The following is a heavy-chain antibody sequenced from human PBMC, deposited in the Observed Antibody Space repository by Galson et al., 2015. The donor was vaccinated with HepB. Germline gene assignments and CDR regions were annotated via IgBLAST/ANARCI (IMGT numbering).Heavy chain of an antibody. D-gene: IGHD2-15*01. CDR1: GGTFSSYA. CDR3: ARDLGCSGGSCYVNWFDP. J-gene: IGHJ5*02. Sequence: SVKVSCKASGGTFSSYAISWVRQAPGQGLEWMGGIIPIFGTANYAQKFQGRVTITADESTSTAYMELSSLRSEDTAVYYCARDLGCSGGSCYVNWFDPWGQGTLVTVSS. V-gene: IGHV1-69*13. CDR2: IIPIFGTA.